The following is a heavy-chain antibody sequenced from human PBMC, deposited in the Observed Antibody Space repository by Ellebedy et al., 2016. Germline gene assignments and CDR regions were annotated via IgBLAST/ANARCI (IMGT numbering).Heavy chain of an antibody. CDR2: IYYSGST. CDR3: ARHFYGDYEYFQH. J-gene: IGHJ1*01. D-gene: IGHD4-17*01. CDR1: GGSISSYY. Sequence: SETLSLTCTASGGSISSYYWSWIRQPPGKGLEWIGYIYYSGSTNYNPSLKSRVTISVDTSKNQFSLKLSSVTAADTAVYYCARHFYGDYEYFQHWGQGTLVTVSS. V-gene: IGHV4-59*01.